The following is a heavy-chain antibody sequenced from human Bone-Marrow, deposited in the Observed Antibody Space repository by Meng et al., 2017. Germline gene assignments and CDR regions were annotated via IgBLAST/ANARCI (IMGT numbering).Heavy chain of an antibody. D-gene: IGHD4-17*01. Sequence: GSLRLSCTVSGGSISSSSYYWGWIRQPPGKGLEWIGSIYYSGSTYYNPSLKSRVTISVDTSKNQFSLKLSSVTAADTAVYYCARDLLSRSYDYGDYWPSYYYYGMDVWGQGTTVTVSS. CDR2: IYYSGST. J-gene: IGHJ6*02. CDR1: GGSISSSSYY. V-gene: IGHV4-39*07. CDR3: ARDLLSRSYDYGDYWPSYYYYGMDV.